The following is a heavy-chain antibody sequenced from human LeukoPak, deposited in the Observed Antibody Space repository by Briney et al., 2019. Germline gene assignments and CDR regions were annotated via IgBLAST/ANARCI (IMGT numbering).Heavy chain of an antibody. Sequence: PSETLSLTCTVSGGSISSGGYYWSWIRQHPGKGLEWIGYIYYSGSTCYNPSLKSRVTISVDTSKNQFSLKLSSVTAADTAVYYCARTLSSAITMIVVAYFDYWGQGTLVTVSS. D-gene: IGHD3-22*01. CDR2: IYYSGST. CDR3: ARTLSSAITMIVVAYFDY. V-gene: IGHV4-31*03. J-gene: IGHJ4*02. CDR1: GGSISSGGYY.